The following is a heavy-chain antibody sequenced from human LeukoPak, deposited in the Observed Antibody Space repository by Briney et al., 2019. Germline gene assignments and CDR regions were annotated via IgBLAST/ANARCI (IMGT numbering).Heavy chain of an antibody. V-gene: IGHV1-8*03. CDR1: GYTFTSYD. Sequence: ASVKVSCKASGYTFTSYDINWVRQATGQGLEWMGWMNPNSGNTGYAQKFQGRVTITRNTSISTAYMELSSLRSEDTAVYYCARGVRYFDWLEGGRAFDYWGQGTLVTVSS. D-gene: IGHD3-9*01. CDR3: ARGVRYFDWLEGGRAFDY. J-gene: IGHJ4*02. CDR2: MNPNSGNT.